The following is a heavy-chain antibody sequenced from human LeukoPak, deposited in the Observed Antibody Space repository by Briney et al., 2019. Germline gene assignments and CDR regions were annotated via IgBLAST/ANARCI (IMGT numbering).Heavy chain of an antibody. CDR1: GFTFSTSA. D-gene: IGHD3-9*01. J-gene: IGHJ4*02. CDR3: ARDPLRYLRVGHYDY. Sequence: GSLRPSCAASGFTFSTSAMNWVRQVPGKGLEWVSSIDYDSSHIYYAASVRGRFTISRDNARNSVYLQMNSLRVEDTAVYYCARDPLRYLRVGHYDYWGQGTLVAVSS. CDR2: IDYDSSHI. V-gene: IGHV3-21*01.